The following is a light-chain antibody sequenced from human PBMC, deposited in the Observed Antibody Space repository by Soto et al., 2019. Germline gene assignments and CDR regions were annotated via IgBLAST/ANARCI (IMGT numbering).Light chain of an antibody. CDR2: EVR. CDR3: SSYTTASTLV. Sequence: QSVLTQPPSASGTPGQRVTISCSGSSSNIGSNYVYWYQQLPGTAPKLIISEVRNRPSGISYRFTGSKSGNTASLTISGLQAEDEADYYCSSYTTASTLVFGGGTKLAVL. CDR1: SSNIGSNY. V-gene: IGLV1-47*01. J-gene: IGLJ3*02.